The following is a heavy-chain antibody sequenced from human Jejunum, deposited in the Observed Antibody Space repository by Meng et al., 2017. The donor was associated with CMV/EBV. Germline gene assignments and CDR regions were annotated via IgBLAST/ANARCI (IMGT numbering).Heavy chain of an antibody. D-gene: IGHD2/OR15-2a*01. J-gene: IGHJ4*02. Sequence: LTCAVYRGSFSGSYWGWVRQPPGQGLEWIRELHLSGRANYNPSLKSRVTISLDTSKHHFSLNLTSVTAADTAVYYCARGYSMTVFDYWGQGTLVTVSS. CDR2: LHLSGRA. V-gene: IGHV4-34*01. CDR3: ARGYSMTVFDY. CDR1: RGSFSGSY.